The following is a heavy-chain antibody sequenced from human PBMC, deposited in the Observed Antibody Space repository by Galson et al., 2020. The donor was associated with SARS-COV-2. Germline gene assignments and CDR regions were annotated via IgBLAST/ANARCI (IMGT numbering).Heavy chain of an antibody. CDR2: ISGSGST. CDR1: EFTFSNYA. D-gene: IGHD2-21*01. V-gene: IGHV3-23*01. J-gene: IGHJ4*02. CDR3: AKTRGVNAIHPDY. Sequence: RESLKISCAASEFTFSNYAMSWVRQAPGKRLEWVSSISGSGSTYYADSAKGRFTISRDNSKNTLYLQMSSLRVEDTAVYYCAKTRGVNAIHPDYWGQGTLVTVSS.